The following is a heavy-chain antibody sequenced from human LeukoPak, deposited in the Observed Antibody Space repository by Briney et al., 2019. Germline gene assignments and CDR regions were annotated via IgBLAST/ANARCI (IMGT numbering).Heavy chain of an antibody. Sequence: ASVTVSCKASGYTFTGYYIHWVRQAPGQGLEWVGWINPNNGGTNYAQKFQGRVIMTRDTSISTAYMELRRLRSDDTAVYYCARDLARGDGYYVLNHWGQGTLVTVSS. CDR3: ARDLARGDGYYVLNH. V-gene: IGHV1-2*02. J-gene: IGHJ5*02. CDR1: GYTFTGYY. CDR2: INPNNGGT. D-gene: IGHD4-17*01.